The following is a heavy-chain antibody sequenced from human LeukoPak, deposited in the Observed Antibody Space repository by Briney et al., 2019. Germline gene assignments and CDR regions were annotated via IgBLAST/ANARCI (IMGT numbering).Heavy chain of an antibody. D-gene: IGHD6-13*01. V-gene: IGHV4-31*03. CDR3: ARAGQQLVRFDY. CDR1: GGSISSGGYY. J-gene: IGHJ4*02. CDR2: IYYSGST. Sequence: SQTLSLTCTVSGGSISSGGYYWSWIRQHPGKGLEWIGYIYYSGSTYYNPSLKSRVTISVDTSKNQFSLKLSSVTAADTAVYYCARAGQQLVRFDYRGQGTLVTVSS.